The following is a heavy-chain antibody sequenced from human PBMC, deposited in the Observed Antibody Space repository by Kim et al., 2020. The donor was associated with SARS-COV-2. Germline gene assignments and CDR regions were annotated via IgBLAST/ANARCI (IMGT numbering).Heavy chain of an antibody. D-gene: IGHD3-16*01. J-gene: IGHJ5*02. CDR1: GGSISSYY. V-gene: IGHV4-59*01. CDR2: IYYSGST. Sequence: SETLSLTCTVSGGSISSYYWSWIRQPPGKGLEWIGYIYYSGSTNYNPSLKSRVTISVDTSKNQFSLKLSSVTAADTAVYYCTKWGTLRYNWFDPWGQGTLVTVSS. CDR3: TKWGTLRYNWFDP.